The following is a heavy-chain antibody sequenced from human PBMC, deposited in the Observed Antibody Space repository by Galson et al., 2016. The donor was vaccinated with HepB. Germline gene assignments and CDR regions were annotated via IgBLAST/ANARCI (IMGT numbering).Heavy chain of an antibody. V-gene: IGHV3-23*01. CDR2: ISSNVGGT. CDR1: GFAFSGYA. Sequence: SLRLSCAASGFAFSGYAMSWVRQAPGKGLEWVSSISSNVGGTYYTESVKGRFTISRDNSKNTLYLQMNSLRVDDTAVYYCAKDPSPGWYGSEYFQYWGQGTLVIVSS. J-gene: IGHJ1*01. D-gene: IGHD6-19*01. CDR3: AKDPSPGWYGSEYFQY.